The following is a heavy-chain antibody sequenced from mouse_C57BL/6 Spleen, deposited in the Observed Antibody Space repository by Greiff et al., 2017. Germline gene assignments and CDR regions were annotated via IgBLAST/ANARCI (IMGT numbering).Heavy chain of an antibody. V-gene: IGHV1-82*01. J-gene: IGHJ2*01. CDR2: IYPGDGDT. CDR1: GYAFSSSW. D-gene: IGHD1-1*01. Sequence: QVQLKQSGPELVKPGASVKISCKASGYAFSSSWMNWVKQRPGKGLEWIGRIYPGDGDTNYNGKFKGKATLTADKSSSTAYMQLISLTSEDSAVYFCASYYGSFDYWGQGTTLTVSS. CDR3: ASYYGSFDY.